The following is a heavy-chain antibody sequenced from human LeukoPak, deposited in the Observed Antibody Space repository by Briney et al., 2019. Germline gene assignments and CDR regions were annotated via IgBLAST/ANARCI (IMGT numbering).Heavy chain of an antibody. Sequence: ASVKVSCKASGGTFSSYAISWVRQAPGQGLEWMGGIIPIFGTANYAQKFQGRVTITTDESTSTAYMELSSLRSEDTAVYYCASQEYYYGSGSDFDYWGQGTLVTVSS. CDR1: GGTFSSYA. D-gene: IGHD3-10*01. CDR3: ASQEYYYGSGSDFDY. V-gene: IGHV1-69*05. CDR2: IIPIFGTA. J-gene: IGHJ4*02.